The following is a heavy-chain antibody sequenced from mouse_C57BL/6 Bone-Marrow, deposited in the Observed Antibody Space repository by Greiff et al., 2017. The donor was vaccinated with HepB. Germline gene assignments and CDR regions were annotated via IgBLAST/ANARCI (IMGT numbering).Heavy chain of an antibody. CDR3: ARLRDYDLGAMDY. CDR2: IDPEDGDT. D-gene: IGHD2-4*01. CDR1: GFNIKDYY. Sequence: EVQLQQSGAELVKPGASVKLSCTASGFNIKDYYMHWVKQRTEQGLEWIGRIDPEDGDTKYAPKFQGKATITADTSSNTAYLQLSSLTSEDTDVYYCARLRDYDLGAMDYWGQGTTLTVSS. V-gene: IGHV14-2*01. J-gene: IGHJ4*01.